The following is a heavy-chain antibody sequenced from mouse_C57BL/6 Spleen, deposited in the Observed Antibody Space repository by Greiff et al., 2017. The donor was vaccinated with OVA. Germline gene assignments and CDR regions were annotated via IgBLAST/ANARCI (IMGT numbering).Heavy chain of an antibody. Sequence: EVQRVESGPGMVKPSQSLSLTCTVTGYSITSGYDWHWIRHFPGNKLEWMGYISYSGSTNYNPSLKSRISITHDTSKNHFFLKLNSVTTEDTATYDCAVYDGYSFDYWGQGTTLTVSS. V-gene: IGHV3-1*01. CDR1: GYSITSGYD. CDR3: AVYDGYSFDY. CDR2: ISYSGST. D-gene: IGHD2-3*01. J-gene: IGHJ2*01.